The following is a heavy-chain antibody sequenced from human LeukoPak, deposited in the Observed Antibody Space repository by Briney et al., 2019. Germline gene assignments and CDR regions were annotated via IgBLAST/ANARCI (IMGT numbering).Heavy chain of an antibody. V-gene: IGHV3-33*01. CDR3: ARARDGYRTDYFDY. CDR1: GFTSSSYG. Sequence: GRSLRLSCAASGFTSSSYGMYWVRQAPGKGLEWVAVIWYDGSNKYYADSVKGRFTISRDNSKNTLYLQMNSLRAEDMAVYYCARARDGYRTDYFDYWGQGTLVTVSS. J-gene: IGHJ4*02. D-gene: IGHD5-24*01. CDR2: IWYDGSNK.